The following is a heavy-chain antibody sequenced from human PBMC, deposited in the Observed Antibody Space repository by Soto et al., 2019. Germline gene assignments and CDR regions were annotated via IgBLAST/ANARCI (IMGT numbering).Heavy chain of an antibody. CDR1: GFTFSSYA. D-gene: IGHD3-10*01. CDR2: ISGSGGST. Sequence: GGSLRLSCAASGFTFSSYAMSWVRQAPGKGLEWVSAISGSGGSTYYADSVKGRFTISRDNSKNTLYLQMNSLRAEDTAVYYCAKEFKGPVWFGEPPADVWGKGTTVTVSS. V-gene: IGHV3-23*01. CDR3: AKEFKGPVWFGEPPADV. J-gene: IGHJ6*04.